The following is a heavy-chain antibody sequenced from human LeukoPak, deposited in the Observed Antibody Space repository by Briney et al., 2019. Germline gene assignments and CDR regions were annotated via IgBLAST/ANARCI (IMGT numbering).Heavy chain of an antibody. Sequence: GGSLRLSCAASEFRFTHYSMVWVRQAPGKGLEWVSSISSSDTYIYYADSVKGRFTIPRDNAKNSLYLHMTGLRVEDTAVYYCAREAGGVLEWYYYYGMDVWGQGTTVTVSS. V-gene: IGHV3-21*01. CDR2: ISSSDTYI. CDR3: AREAGGVLEWYYYYGMDV. J-gene: IGHJ6*02. CDR1: EFRFTHYS. D-gene: IGHD2-8*02.